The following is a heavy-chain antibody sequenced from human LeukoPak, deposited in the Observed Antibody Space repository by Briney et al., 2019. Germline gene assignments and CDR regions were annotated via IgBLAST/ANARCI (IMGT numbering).Heavy chain of an antibody. J-gene: IGHJ3*02. D-gene: IGHD3-22*01. CDR1: GGSISSGGYY. CDR3: ARVRSGYYDSSGDAFDI. CDR2: IYYSGST. Sequence: SETLSLTCAVSGGSISSGGYYWSWIRQPPGKGLEWIGYIYYSGSTNYNPSLKSRVTISVDTSKNQFSLKLSSVTAADTAVYYCARVRSGYYDSSGDAFDIWGQGTMVTVSS. V-gene: IGHV4-61*08.